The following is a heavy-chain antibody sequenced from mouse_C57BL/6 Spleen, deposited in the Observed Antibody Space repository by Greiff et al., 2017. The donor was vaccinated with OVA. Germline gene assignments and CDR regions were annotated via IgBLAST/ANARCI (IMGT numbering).Heavy chain of an antibody. Sequence: QVQLQQSGAELVKPGASVKMSCKASGYTFTTYPIEWMKQNHGKSLEWIGNFHPYNDDTKYNEKFKGKATLTVEKSYITFYLELSRLTSDDSAVYYCARRGYYGSSFYFDYWGQGTTLTVSS. V-gene: IGHV1-47*01. D-gene: IGHD1-1*01. CDR1: GYTFTTYP. J-gene: IGHJ2*01. CDR3: ARRGYYGSSFYFDY. CDR2: FHPYNDDT.